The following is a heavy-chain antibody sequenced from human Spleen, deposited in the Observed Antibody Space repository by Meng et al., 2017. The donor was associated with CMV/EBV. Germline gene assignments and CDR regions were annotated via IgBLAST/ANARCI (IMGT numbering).Heavy chain of an antibody. CDR1: GFIFSNYW. D-gene: IGHD2-15*01. Sequence: ESLKISCAASGFIFSNYWMSWVRQAPGKGLEWLANIKQDDSERYYVDSVKGRFTISRDNAKKFLYLQMNFLGAEDTAVYFCAREGRDLDLWGLGTLVTVSS. CDR2: IKQDDSER. J-gene: IGHJ5*02. CDR3: AREGRDLDL. V-gene: IGHV3-7*01.